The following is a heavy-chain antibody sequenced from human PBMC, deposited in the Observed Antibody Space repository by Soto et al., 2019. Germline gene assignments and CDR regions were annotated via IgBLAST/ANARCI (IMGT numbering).Heavy chain of an antibody. CDR3: ARDLEHSGYDDIYSYYVMDV. CDR2: IIPIFGTA. V-gene: IGHV1-69*06. D-gene: IGHD5-12*01. Sequence: QGQLVQSGAEVKKPGSSVQVSCKASGGTFSSYAISWVRQAPGQGLEWLGGIIPIFGTANYAQKLQGRVTITADKSTSTAYMELSSLRSEDTAVYYCARDLEHSGYDDIYSYYVMDVSCQGTTVTASS. J-gene: IGHJ6*02. CDR1: GGTFSSYA.